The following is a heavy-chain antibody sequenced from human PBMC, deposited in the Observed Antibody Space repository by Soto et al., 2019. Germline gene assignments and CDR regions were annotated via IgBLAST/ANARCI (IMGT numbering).Heavy chain of an antibody. CDR1: GFTFDDYA. V-gene: IGHV3-9*01. Sequence: LRLSCAASGFTFDDYAMHWVRQAPGKGLEWVSGISWNSGSIGYADSVKGRFTISRDNSKNTLYLQMNSLRAEDTAVYYCAKESRYDILTGYTDYWGQGTLVTVSS. CDR2: ISWNSGSI. D-gene: IGHD3-9*01. J-gene: IGHJ4*02. CDR3: AKESRYDILTGYTDY.